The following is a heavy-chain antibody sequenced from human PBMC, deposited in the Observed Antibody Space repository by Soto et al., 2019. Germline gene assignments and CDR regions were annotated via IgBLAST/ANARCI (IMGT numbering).Heavy chain of an antibody. J-gene: IGHJ3*02. CDR3: ARGWPYDSSGSDAFDI. CDR1: GGSSSSGGYS. D-gene: IGHD3-22*01. CDR2: IYHSGST. V-gene: IGHV4-30-2*01. Sequence: SETLALTCAVAGGSSSSGGYSWSWIRQPPGKGLEGIGYIYHSGSTYYNPSLKSRVTLSVDRSKNQFSLKLSSVTAADTAVYYCARGWPYDSSGSDAFDIWGQGTMVT.